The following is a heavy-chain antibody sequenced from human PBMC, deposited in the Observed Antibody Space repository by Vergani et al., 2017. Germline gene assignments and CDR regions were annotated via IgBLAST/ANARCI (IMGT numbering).Heavy chain of an antibody. CDR3: VKDAGSYENFFDS. V-gene: IGHV3-30*02. Sequence: QVQLVESGGGVVQPGESLRLSCAASGFHFDQYGMHWVRQAPGKGLEWVGYLRADSTGQQYKDSVKGRFTISRDNSKNTMYLQMNSVRSDDTAIYYCVKDAGSYENFFDSWGQGTLVTVSS. J-gene: IGHJ4*02. CDR2: LRADSTGQ. CDR1: GFHFDQYG. D-gene: IGHD1-26*01.